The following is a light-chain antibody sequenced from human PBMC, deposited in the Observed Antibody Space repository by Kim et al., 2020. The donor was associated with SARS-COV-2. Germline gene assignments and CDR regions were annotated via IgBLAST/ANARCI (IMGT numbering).Light chain of an antibody. Sequence: EIVLTQSPATLSLSPGERATLSCRASQSGSSTYLAWYQQRPGQPPRLLIYGASSRATGVPDRFSGSGSGADFTLTISRLEPEDFAVYYCQQHATSPRTFCQGTKVDIK. J-gene: IGKJ1*01. V-gene: IGKV3-20*01. CDR3: QQHATSPRT. CDR2: GAS. CDR1: QSGSSTY.